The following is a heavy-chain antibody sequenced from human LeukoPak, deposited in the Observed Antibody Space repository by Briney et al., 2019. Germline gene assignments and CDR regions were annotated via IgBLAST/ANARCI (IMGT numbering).Heavy chain of an antibody. CDR2: IWYDGSNK. V-gene: IGHV3-33*01. J-gene: IGHJ6*04. Sequence: GRSLRLSCAASGFTFSSYGMHWVRQAPGKGLEWVAVIWYDGSNKYYADSVKGRFTIPRDNSKNTLYLQMNSLRAEDTAVYYCARVQLTGYYYYYGRDVGGKGTTVTVSS. D-gene: IGHD7-27*01. CDR3: ARVQLTGYYYYYGRDV. CDR1: GFTFSSYG.